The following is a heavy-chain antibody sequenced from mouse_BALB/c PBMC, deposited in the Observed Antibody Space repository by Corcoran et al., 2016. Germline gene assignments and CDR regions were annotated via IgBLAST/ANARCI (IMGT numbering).Heavy chain of an antibody. J-gene: IGHJ2*01. CDR1: GYTFTNYG. CDR2: INTYTGEP. Sequence: QIQLVQSGPELKKPGETVKISGKASGYTFTNYGMNWVKQAPGKGLKWMGWINTYTGEPTYADDFKGRFAFSLETSARTAYLQINNLKNEDTATYFCARVLYYTDYWGQGTTLTVS. D-gene: IGHD1-1*01. V-gene: IGHV9-3-1*01. CDR3: ARVLYYTDY.